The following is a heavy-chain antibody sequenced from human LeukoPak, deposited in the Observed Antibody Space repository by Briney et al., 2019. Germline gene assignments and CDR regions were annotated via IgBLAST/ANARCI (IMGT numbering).Heavy chain of an antibody. Sequence: SEPLSLPCTVSRGSISGSIRSYYWSWLRQPPGKGLEWIGYISSCGSVNDNPSLRSRVTISVDTSKNQFFLSLSSVSAADTAVYYCARIPLGYSGAYYFDYWGQGTLVTVSP. CDR3: ARIPLGYSGAYYFDY. V-gene: IGHV4-4*09. D-gene: IGHD5-12*01. CDR2: ISSCGSV. CDR1: RGSISGSIRSYY. J-gene: IGHJ4*02.